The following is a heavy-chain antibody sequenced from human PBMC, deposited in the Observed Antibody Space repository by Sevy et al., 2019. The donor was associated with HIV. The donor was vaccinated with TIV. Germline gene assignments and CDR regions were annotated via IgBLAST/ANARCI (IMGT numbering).Heavy chain of an antibody. CDR1: GFTFSSYA. Sequence: GGSLRLSCSASGFTFSSYAMHWVRQAPGKGLEYVSAISSNGGSTYYADSVKGRFTISRDNSKNTLYLQMSSLRAEDTAVYYCVKDITRGDYGDHDDAFDIWGQGTMVTVSS. CDR3: VKDITRGDYGDHDDAFDI. CDR2: ISSNGGST. V-gene: IGHV3-64D*06. D-gene: IGHD4-17*01. J-gene: IGHJ3*02.